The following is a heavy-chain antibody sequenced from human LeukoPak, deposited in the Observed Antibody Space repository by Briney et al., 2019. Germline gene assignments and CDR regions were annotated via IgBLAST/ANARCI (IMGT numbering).Heavy chain of an antibody. Sequence: GGSLRLSCAASGFTFSSYTMSWVRLAPGKGLEWVSSISGSGYNTYDADSVKGRFTISRDNSKNTLYLQMNSLRAEDSALYYCAKEPFGEFPFDYWGQGTLVTVSS. V-gene: IGHV3-23*01. CDR3: AKEPFGEFPFDY. CDR1: GFTFSSYT. J-gene: IGHJ4*02. CDR2: ISGSGYNT. D-gene: IGHD3-10*01.